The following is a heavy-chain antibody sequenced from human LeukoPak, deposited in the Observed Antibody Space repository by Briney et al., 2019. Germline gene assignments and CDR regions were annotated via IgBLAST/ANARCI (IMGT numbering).Heavy chain of an antibody. CDR1: GFTFSSSE. Sequence: PGGSLRLSCAASGFTFSSSEMNWVRQARGKGLEWVSYISSSGSTIYYADSVKGRFTISRDNAKNSLYLQLNSLRAEDTAVYYCATEDANGSGSYTFDSWGQGTLVTVSS. D-gene: IGHD3-10*01. CDR2: ISSSGSTI. J-gene: IGHJ4*02. CDR3: ATEDANGSGSYTFDS. V-gene: IGHV3-48*03.